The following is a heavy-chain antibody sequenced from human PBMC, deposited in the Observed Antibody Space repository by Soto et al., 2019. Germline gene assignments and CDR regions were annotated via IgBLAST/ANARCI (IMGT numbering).Heavy chain of an antibody. CDR2: IGGDGNT. D-gene: IGHD3-22*01. J-gene: IGHJ4*02. CDR3: AKKFGYSSSRGYCPGAIDY. V-gene: IGHV3-23*01. Sequence: EVQLLESGGDLVQPGGSVRLSCAASGFIFGTNAMAWVRQAPGKGLEWVSAIGGDGNTYYTDSVKGRFTISRDNSKNILNLQMNSLRAEDTALYYCAKKFGYSSSRGYCPGAIDYWGQGTLVTVSS. CDR1: GFIFGTNA.